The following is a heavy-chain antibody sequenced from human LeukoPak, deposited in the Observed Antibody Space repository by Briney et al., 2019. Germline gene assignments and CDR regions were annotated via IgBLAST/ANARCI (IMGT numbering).Heavy chain of an antibody. Sequence: GGSPRLSCAASGFTFSSYSMNWVRQAPGKGLEWVSSISSSSSYIYYADSVKGRFTISRDNARNSLYLQMSSLRAEDTAVYYCARDLDSSGYEVYHYYAMDVWGQGTTVTVSS. CDR3: ARDLDSSGYEVYHYYAMDV. CDR1: GFTFSSYS. V-gene: IGHV3-21*01. D-gene: IGHD3-22*01. J-gene: IGHJ6*02. CDR2: ISSSSSYI.